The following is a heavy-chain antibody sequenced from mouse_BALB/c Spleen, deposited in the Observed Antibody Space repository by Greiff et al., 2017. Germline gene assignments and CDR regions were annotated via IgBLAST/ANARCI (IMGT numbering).Heavy chain of an antibody. CDR2: IWGDGST. J-gene: IGHJ3*01. CDR3: AKPHISYDYDEAWFAY. CDR1: GFSLTSYG. V-gene: IGHV2-3*01. D-gene: IGHD2-4*01. Sequence: QVQLQQSGPGLVAPSQSLSITCTVSGFSLTSYGVSWVRQPPGKGLEWLGVIWGDGSTNYHSALISRLSISKDNSKSQVFLKLNSLQTDDTATYYCAKPHISYDYDEAWFAYWGQGTLVTVSA.